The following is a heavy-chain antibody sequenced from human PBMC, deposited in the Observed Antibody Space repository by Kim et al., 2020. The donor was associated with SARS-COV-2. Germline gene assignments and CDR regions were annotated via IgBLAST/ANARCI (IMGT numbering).Heavy chain of an antibody. D-gene: IGHD3-9*01. CDR3: ARGDYYDILTGTKGWFDP. J-gene: IGHJ5*02. CDR2: IYYSGST. V-gene: IGHV4-59*13. Sequence: SETLSLTCTVSGGSISSYYWSWIRQPPGKGLEWIGYIYYSGSTNYNPSLKSRVTISVDTSKNQFSLKLSSVTAADTAVYYCARGDYYDILTGTKGWFDPWGQGTLVTVSS. CDR1: GGSISSYY.